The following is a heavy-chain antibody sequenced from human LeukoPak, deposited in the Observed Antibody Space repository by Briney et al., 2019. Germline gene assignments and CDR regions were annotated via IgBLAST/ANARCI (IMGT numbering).Heavy chain of an antibody. V-gene: IGHV1-69*04. D-gene: IGHD3-3*01. CDR3: AAENKRSVFGVVNYYYYGMDV. CDR2: IIPILGIA. J-gene: IGHJ6*02. CDR1: GGTFNSYA. Sequence: EASVKVSCKASGGTFNSYAISWVRQAPGQGLEWMGRIIPILGIANYAQKFQGRVTITRDMSTSTAYMELSSLRSEDTAVYYCAAENKRSVFGVVNYYYYGMDVWGQGTTVTVSS.